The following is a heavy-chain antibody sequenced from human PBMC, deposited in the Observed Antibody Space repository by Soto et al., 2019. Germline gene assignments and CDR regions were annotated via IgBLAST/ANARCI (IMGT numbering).Heavy chain of an antibody. D-gene: IGHD5-12*01. Sequence: SSGTLSPTCTVSGGSIRCFYWSWIRQPPGKGLEWIGYIYYSGSTNYNPSLKSRVTISVDTSKNYFSLKLSSVTAADTAVYYCAKIVATTMGYYYYYYMDVWGKGTTVTVSS. CDR1: GGSIRCFY. CDR3: AKIVATTMGYYYYYYMDV. J-gene: IGHJ6*03. V-gene: IGHV4-59*08. CDR2: IYYSGST.